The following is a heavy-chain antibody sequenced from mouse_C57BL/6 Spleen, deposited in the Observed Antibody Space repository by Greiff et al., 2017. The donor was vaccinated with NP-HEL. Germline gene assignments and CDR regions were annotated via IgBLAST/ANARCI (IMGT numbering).Heavy chain of an antibody. Sequence: VQLQQSGPVLVKPGASVKMSCKASGYTFTDYYMNWVKQSHGKSLEWIGVINPYNGGTSYNQKFKGKATLTVDKSSSTAYMELNSLTSEDSAVYYCASLYYYGSSPWYFDVWGTGTTVTVSS. CDR3: ASLYYYGSSPWYFDV. CDR1: GYTFTDYY. V-gene: IGHV1-19*01. CDR2: INPYNGGT. D-gene: IGHD1-1*01. J-gene: IGHJ1*03.